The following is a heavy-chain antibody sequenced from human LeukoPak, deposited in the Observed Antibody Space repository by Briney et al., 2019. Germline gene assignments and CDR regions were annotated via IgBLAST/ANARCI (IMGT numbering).Heavy chain of an antibody. D-gene: IGHD6-13*01. CDR2: IYYNGNT. J-gene: IGHJ4*02. CDR3: ARDYRSSWYQVDY. CDR1: GGSVSSGSYF. Sequence: PSETLSLTCTVSGGSVSSGSYFWSWIRQPPGKGLEWIGFIYYNGNTNSSPSLKSRVTISVDTSKSQFSLKLTSVTAADTAVYYCARDYRSSWYQVDYWGQGTLVTVSS. V-gene: IGHV4-61*01.